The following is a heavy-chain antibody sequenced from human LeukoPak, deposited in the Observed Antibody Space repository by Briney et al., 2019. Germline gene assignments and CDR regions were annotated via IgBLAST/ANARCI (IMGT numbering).Heavy chain of an antibody. Sequence: ASVKVSCKVSGYTFTDYYMHWVQQAPGKGLEWMGLVDPEDGETIYAEKFQGRVTITADTSTDTAYMELSSLRSEDTAVCYCATGPVEVVVAPSYWGQGTLVTVSS. CDR3: ATGPVEVVVAPSY. D-gene: IGHD2-15*01. V-gene: IGHV1-69-2*01. CDR2: VDPEDGET. J-gene: IGHJ4*02. CDR1: GYTFTDYY.